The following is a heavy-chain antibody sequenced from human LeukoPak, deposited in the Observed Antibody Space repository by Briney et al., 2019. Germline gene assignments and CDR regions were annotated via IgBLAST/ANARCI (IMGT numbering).Heavy chain of an antibody. CDR2: IYSGGTT. D-gene: IGHD3-10*01. Sequence: GGSLTLSCAASEFSVSSNYMTWVRQAPGKGLECVSIIYSGGTTYYADSVRGRFTISRDNSRNTLYLQMDRLRVEDTAVYYCARKSDSLMLRGGDCWGQGTLVTVSS. CDR1: EFSVSSNY. CDR3: ARKSDSLMLRGGDC. J-gene: IGHJ4*02. V-gene: IGHV3-66*01.